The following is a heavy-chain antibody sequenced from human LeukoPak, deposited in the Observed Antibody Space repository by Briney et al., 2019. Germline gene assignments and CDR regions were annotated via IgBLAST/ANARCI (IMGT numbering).Heavy chain of an antibody. CDR3: AKVRTIFGVADDY. V-gene: IGHV3-30*02. J-gene: IGHJ4*02. CDR1: GFTFSSYG. CDR2: IRYDGSNK. D-gene: IGHD3-3*01. Sequence: GGSLRLSCAASGFTFSSYGMHWVRQAPGKGLEWVAFIRYDGSNKYYADSVKGRFTISRDNSKNTLYLQMNSLRAEDTAVYYCAKVRTIFGVADDYWGQGTLVTVSS.